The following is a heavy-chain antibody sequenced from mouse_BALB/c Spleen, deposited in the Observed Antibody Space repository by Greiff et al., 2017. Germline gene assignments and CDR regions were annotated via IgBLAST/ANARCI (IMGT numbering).Heavy chain of an antibody. Sequence: VQLQQSGAELVRPGTSVKISCKASGYTFTNYWLGWVKQRPGHGLEWIGDIYPGGGYTEYNQKFKDKATLTADKSSSTAYMQLSSLTSEDSAVSYCARREGRRSMDYWGQGTSVTVSA. CDR2: IYPGGGYT. V-gene: IGHV1-63*01. J-gene: IGHJ4*01. CDR3: ARREGRRSMDY. CDR1: GYTFTNYW.